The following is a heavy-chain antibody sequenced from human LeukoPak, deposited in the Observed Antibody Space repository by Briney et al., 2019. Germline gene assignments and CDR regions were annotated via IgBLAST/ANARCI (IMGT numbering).Heavy chain of an antibody. Sequence: SETLSLTCTVSGGSISSSSYYWGWIRQPPGKGLEWIVSIYYSGSTYYNPSLKSRVTISVDTSKNQFSLKLSSVTAADTAVYYCASTPLRYCSSTSCADVWGQGTTVTVSS. CDR1: GGSISSSSYY. CDR3: ASTPLRYCSSTSCADV. D-gene: IGHD2-2*01. V-gene: IGHV4-39*01. CDR2: IYYSGST. J-gene: IGHJ6*02.